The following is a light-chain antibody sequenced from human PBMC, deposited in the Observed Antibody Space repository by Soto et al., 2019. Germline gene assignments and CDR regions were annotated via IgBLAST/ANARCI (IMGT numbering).Light chain of an antibody. CDR2: GAT. V-gene: IGKV3-15*01. CDR1: QSVSIL. CDR3: HQYNNWPRT. Sequence: EIVMTQSPATLSVSPGDRVTLSCRASQSVSILLAWYQQKPGQAPRLLIHGATTRAEGIPARFSGCGSGTEFTPTISSLLSEDFAVYYCHQYNNWPRTFGQGTKVEIK. J-gene: IGKJ1*01.